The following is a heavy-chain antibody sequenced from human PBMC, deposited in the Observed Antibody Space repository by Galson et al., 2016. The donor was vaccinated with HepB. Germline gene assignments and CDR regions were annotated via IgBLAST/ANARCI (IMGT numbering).Heavy chain of an antibody. CDR3: STSKYKSESAGFDY. D-gene: IGHD4-11*01. Sequence: SLRLSCAASGFDFSTYAIHWVRQTPGKGLEWVTVISYEGTKKYYADSVKGRFTISRDNSKNTVYLQMNSLRTVDTAVYYCSTSKYKSESAGFDYWGQGTLVTVSS. V-gene: IGHV3-30*03. CDR1: GFDFSTYA. CDR2: ISYEGTKK. J-gene: IGHJ4*02.